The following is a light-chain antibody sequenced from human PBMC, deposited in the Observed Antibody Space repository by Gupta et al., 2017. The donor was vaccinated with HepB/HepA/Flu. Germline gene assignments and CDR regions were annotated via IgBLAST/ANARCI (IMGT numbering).Light chain of an antibody. V-gene: IGLV3-10*01. CDR2: EDR. CDR1: ILPRKY. J-gene: IGLJ2*01. Sequence: YEPTPPPSVSVSQGPTATMTCSGDILPRKYAYWYHQRPGQAPLRGIYEDRKRPAGIPGRFSASSSGTVATLTISGAKGEEEGDYYCYSTDNTGHHLFGGGTKLSVL. CDR3: YSTDNTGHHL.